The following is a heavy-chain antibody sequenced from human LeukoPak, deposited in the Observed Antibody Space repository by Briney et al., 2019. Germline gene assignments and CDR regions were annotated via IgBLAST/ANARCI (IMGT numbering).Heavy chain of an antibody. Sequence: SVKVSCKASGYSFTGYYMHLVRQAPGQGLEWMGWINPNSGGTNYAQKFQGRVTMTRDTSISTAYMGLSRLRSDDTAVYYCARDSGERGSGSYLIAYWGQGTLVTVSS. CDR1: GYSFTGYY. CDR2: INPNSGGT. CDR3: ARDSGERGSGSYLIAY. V-gene: IGHV1-2*02. J-gene: IGHJ4*02. D-gene: IGHD3-10*01.